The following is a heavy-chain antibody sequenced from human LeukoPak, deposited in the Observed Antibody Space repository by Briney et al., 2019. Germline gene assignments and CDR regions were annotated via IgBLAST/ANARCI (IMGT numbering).Heavy chain of an antibody. CDR1: GYTFTDYL. CDR2: TNPNSGGR. D-gene: IGHD2-15*01. CDR3: YSGPDY. J-gene: IGHJ4*02. V-gene: IGHV1-2*02. Sequence: ASVKVSCKASGYTFTDYLMHWVRQAPGQGLEWMGWTNPNSGGRNSAQKFQGRVTMTWDTSISTAYMAVYYCARESCSGGRCYSGPDYWGQGTLVTVSS.